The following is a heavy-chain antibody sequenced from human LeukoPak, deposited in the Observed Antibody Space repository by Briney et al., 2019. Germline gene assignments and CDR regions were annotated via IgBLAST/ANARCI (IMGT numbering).Heavy chain of an antibody. CDR3: ARDLKDYYDSSGYLPFGY. J-gene: IGHJ4*02. CDR2: IYYSGST. CDR1: GGSISSGDYY. D-gene: IGHD3-22*01. Sequence: SQTLSLTCTVSGGSISSGDYYWRWLRQPPGTGLEWIGYIYYSGSTYYNPSLKSRVTISVDTSKNQFSLKLSSVTAADTAVYYCARDLKDYYDSSGYLPFGYWGQGTLVTVSS. V-gene: IGHV4-30-4*01.